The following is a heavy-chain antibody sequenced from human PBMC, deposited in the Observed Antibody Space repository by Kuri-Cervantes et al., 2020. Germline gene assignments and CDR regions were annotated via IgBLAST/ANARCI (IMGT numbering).Heavy chain of an antibody. V-gene: IGHV3-21*01. CDR1: GFTFSSYS. Sequence: GESLKISCAASGFTFSSYSMNWVRQAPGKGLEWVSSISSSSSYIYYADSVKGRFTISRDNAKNTLYLQMNSLRAEDTAVYYCARDFYHWVTANLCYYYGMDVWGQGATVTVSS. D-gene: IGHD2-21*02. CDR3: ARDFYHWVTANLCYYYGMDV. J-gene: IGHJ6*02. CDR2: ISSSSSYI.